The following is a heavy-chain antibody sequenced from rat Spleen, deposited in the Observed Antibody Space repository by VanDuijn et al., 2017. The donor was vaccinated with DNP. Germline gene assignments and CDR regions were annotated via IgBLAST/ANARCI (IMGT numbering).Heavy chain of an antibody. CDR1: GYSITSNY. CDR2: ISYSGST. CDR3: ARLEFGGYTYYFDY. D-gene: IGHD1-11*01. J-gene: IGHJ2*01. Sequence: EVQLQESGPGLVKPSQSLSLTCSVTGYSITSNYWAWIRKFPGNKMEWMGYISYSGSTGYNPSLKSRISITRDTSKNQFFLQLISVTTEDTATYYCARLEFGGYTYYFDYWGQGVMVTVSS. V-gene: IGHV3-1*01.